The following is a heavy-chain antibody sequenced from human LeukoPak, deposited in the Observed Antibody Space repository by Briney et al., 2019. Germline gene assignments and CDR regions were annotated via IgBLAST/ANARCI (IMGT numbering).Heavy chain of an antibody. CDR1: GGTFSSYA. CDR3: ARGPTHYDILTGYSKPHFDY. D-gene: IGHD3-9*01. J-gene: IGHJ4*02. CDR2: IIPIFGTA. V-gene: IGHV1-69*05. Sequence: SVNVSCKSSGGTFSSYAISGVRQAPGQGLEGMGGIIPIFGTANYAQKFQGRVTITTDESTSTAYRELSSLRSEDTAVYYCARGPTHYDILTGYSKPHFDYWGQGTLVTVSS.